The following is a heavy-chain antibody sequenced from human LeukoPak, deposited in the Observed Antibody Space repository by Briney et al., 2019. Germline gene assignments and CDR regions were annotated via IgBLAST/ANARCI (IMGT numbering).Heavy chain of an antibody. Sequence: GGSLRLSCAASGFTFRSYAMHWVRQAPGKGLEWVSLISYDGGDNYYADSVKGRFTISRDNSKNTLYLQMSSLRSEDTAVYYCATDYPFDYWGQGTLVTVSS. CDR3: ATDYPFDY. CDR2: ISYDGGDN. CDR1: GFTFRSYA. J-gene: IGHJ4*02. V-gene: IGHV3-30*04.